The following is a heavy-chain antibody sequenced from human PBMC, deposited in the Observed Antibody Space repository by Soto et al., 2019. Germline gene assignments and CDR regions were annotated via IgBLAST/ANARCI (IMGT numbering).Heavy chain of an antibody. J-gene: IGHJ4*02. CDR2: IIPIFGTA. CDR3: XXXXXXXXXXXXXXY. V-gene: IGHV1-69*01. CDR1: GGTFSSYA. Sequence: QVQLVQSGAEVKKPGSSVKVSCKASGGTFSSYAISWVRQAXXXXXXXMGGIIPIFGTANYAQKFQGRVSITADESTSTAYMELXXXXXXXXXXXXXXXXXXXXXXXXXXXYWGQGTLVTVSS.